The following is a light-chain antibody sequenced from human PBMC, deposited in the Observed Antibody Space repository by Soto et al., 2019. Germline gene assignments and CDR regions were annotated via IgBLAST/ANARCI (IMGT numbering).Light chain of an antibody. J-gene: IGLJ1*01. CDR3: SSYTGNSTWV. CDR1: SSDVGGYNY. CDR2: EVS. V-gene: IGLV2-14*01. Sequence: QSALTQPASVSGSPGQSITISCTGTSSDVGGYNYVSWYQQHPGKAPKLIIYEVSNRPSGVSNRFSGSKSGNTASLTISGLQAEDEADYYCSSYTGNSTWVFGTGTKLTVL.